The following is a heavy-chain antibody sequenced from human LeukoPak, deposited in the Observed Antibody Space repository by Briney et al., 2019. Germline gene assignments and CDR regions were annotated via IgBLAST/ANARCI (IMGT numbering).Heavy chain of an antibody. D-gene: IGHD3-9*01. J-gene: IGHJ4*02. Sequence: GASVKVSCKASGYTFTGYYMHRVRQAPGQGLEWMGWINPNSGGTNYAQKFQGRVTMTRDTSISTAYMELSRLRSDDTAVYYCARVLLDYDILTGYYPDYWGQGTLVTVSS. CDR1: GYTFTGYY. CDR3: ARVLLDYDILTGYYPDY. CDR2: INPNSGGT. V-gene: IGHV1-2*02.